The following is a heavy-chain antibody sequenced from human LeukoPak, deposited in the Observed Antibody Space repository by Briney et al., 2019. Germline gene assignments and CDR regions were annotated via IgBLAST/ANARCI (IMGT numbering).Heavy chain of an antibody. V-gene: IGHV3-48*02. D-gene: IGHD1-26*01. CDR3: ARDKSYRYYYYGMDV. Sequence: GGSLRLSCAASGFAFSSYAMSWVRKAPGKGLEWVSYISSSSSTIYYADSVKGRFTISRDNAKNSLYLQMNSLRDEDTAVYYCARDKSYRYYYYGMDVWGQGTTVTVSS. CDR2: ISSSSSTI. J-gene: IGHJ6*02. CDR1: GFAFSSYA.